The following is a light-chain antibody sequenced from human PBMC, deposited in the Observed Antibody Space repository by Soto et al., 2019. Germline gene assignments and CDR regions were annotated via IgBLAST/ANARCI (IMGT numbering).Light chain of an antibody. J-gene: IGLJ3*02. CDR3: QSFDNSLGYSGV. CDR1: YSDVGGYNR. V-gene: IGLV2-14*01. Sequence: QSALTQPASVSGSPGQSITISCTGTYSDVGGYNRVSWYQHHPGKAPKMLIFEVSTRPSGISDRFSGSKSGDTASLTISGLQAEDEADYYCQSFDNSLGYSGVFGGGTKLTVL. CDR2: EVS.